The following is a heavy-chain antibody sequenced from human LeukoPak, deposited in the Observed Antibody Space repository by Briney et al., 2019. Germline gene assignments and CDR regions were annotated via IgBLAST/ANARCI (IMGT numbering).Heavy chain of an antibody. V-gene: IGHV1-18*01. CDR3: ARAYYDILTGYWTRYYYYMDV. Sequence: ASVKVSCKASGYTFTSYGISWARQAPGQGREWMGWITAYNGNTNYAQKLQGRVTMTTDTSTSTAYMELRSLRSDDTAVYYCARAYYDILTGYWTRYYYYMDVWGKGTTVTISS. D-gene: IGHD3-9*01. CDR2: ITAYNGNT. J-gene: IGHJ6*03. CDR1: GYTFTSYG.